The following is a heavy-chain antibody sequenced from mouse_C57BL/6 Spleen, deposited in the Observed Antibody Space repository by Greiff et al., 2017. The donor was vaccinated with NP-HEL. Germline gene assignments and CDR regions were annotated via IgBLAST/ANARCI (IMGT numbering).Heavy chain of an antibody. V-gene: IGHV1-39*01. J-gene: IGHJ1*03. Sequence: EVQLQQSGPELVKPGASVKISCKASGYSFTDYNMNWVKQSNGKSLEWIGVINPNYGTTSYKQKFKGKATLTVDQSSSTAYMQLNSRTSEDSAVYYCASGRFTTVVATPWYFDVWGTGTTVTVSS. CDR1: GYSFTDYN. D-gene: IGHD1-1*01. CDR3: ASGRFTTVVATPWYFDV. CDR2: INPNYGTT.